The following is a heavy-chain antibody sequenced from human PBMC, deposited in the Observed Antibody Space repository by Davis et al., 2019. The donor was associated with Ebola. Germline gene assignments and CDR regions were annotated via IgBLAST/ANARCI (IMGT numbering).Heavy chain of an antibody. V-gene: IGHV3-30-3*01. Sequence: PGGSLRLSCAASGFTFSSYAMHWVRQAPGKGLEWMAVISYDGSNKYYADSVKGRFTISRDNSKNTLYLQMNSLRAEDTAVYYCARGAYDYVWGSYRPIYYFDYWGQGTLVTVSS. CDR3: ARGAYDYVWGSYRPIYYFDY. J-gene: IGHJ4*02. CDR1: GFTFSSYA. CDR2: ISYDGSNK. D-gene: IGHD3-16*01.